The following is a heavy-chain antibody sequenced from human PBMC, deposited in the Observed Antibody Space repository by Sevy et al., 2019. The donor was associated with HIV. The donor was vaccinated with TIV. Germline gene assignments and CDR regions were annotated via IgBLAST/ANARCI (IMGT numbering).Heavy chain of an antibody. CDR1: GGTFSSYA. V-gene: IGHV1-69*13. D-gene: IGHD1-26*01. CDR3: ARARVGATFFDY. CDR2: IIPIFGTE. Sequence: ASVKVSCKASGGTFSSYAISWVRQAPGQGLEWMGGIIPIFGTENYPQKFQGRVTITADESTITAYMELSSLRSEDTAVYYCARARVGATFFDYWGQGTLVTVSS. J-gene: IGHJ4*02.